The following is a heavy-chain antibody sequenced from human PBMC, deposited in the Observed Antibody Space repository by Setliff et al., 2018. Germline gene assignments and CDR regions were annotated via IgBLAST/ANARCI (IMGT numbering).Heavy chain of an antibody. CDR2: IYYSGST. J-gene: IGHJ3*02. V-gene: IGHV4-39*07. CDR3: ARGKIRITMIVVPTGGAFDI. D-gene: IGHD3-22*01. CDR1: GGSISSSSYY. Sequence: SETLSLTCTVSGGSISSSSYYWVWIRQPPGKGLDWIGTIYYSGSTNYNPSLKSRVTISVDTSKNQFSLKLSSVTAADTAVYYCARGKIRITMIVVPTGGAFDIWGQGTMVTVSS.